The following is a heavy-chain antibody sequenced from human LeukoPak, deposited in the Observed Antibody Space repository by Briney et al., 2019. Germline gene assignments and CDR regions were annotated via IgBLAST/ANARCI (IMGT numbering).Heavy chain of an antibody. CDR3: ARHQCSGTRCYNFYFYAMDV. J-gene: IGHJ6*02. CDR2: IYYSGST. CDR1: GGSISSGGYY. Sequence: SETLSLTCTVSGGSISSGGYYWSWIRQHPGKGLEWIGYIYYSGSTHYNPSLKSRVTISVDTSKNQFSLKLSSVTAADTAVYYCARHQCSGTRCYNFYFYAMDVWGQGTTVTVSS. D-gene: IGHD2-2*02. V-gene: IGHV4-39*01.